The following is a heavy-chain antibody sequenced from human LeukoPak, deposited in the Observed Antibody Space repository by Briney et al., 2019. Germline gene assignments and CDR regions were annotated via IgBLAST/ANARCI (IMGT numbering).Heavy chain of an antibody. D-gene: IGHD5-18*01. CDR3: ARGELWFFDSLDRYYYYYMDV. CDR2: ISAYNGNT. Sequence: GASVKVSCKASGYTFTSYVISWVRQAPGQGLEWMGWISAYNGNTNYAQKLQGRVTMTTDTSTSTAYMELRSLRSDDTAVYYCARGELWFFDSLDRYYYYYMDVWGKGTTVTVSS. V-gene: IGHV1-18*01. J-gene: IGHJ6*03. CDR1: GYTFTSYV.